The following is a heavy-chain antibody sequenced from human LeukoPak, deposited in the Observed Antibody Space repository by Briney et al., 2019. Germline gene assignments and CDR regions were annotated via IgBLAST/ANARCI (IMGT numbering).Heavy chain of an antibody. J-gene: IGHJ5*02. CDR3: ARGVGNYYGSGSLIRNWFDP. CDR2: INPNSGGT. V-gene: IGHV1-2*02. CDR1: GYTFTGYY. D-gene: IGHD3-10*01. Sequence: ASVKVSCKASGYTFTGYYMHWVRQAPGQGLEWMGWINPNSGGTNYAQKFQGRVTMTRDTSISTAYMELSRLRSDDTAVYYCARGVGNYYGSGSLIRNWFDPWGQGTLVTVSS.